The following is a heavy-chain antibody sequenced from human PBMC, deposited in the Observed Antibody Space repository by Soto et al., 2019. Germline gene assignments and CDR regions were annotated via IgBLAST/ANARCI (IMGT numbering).Heavy chain of an antibody. Sequence: ASVKVSCKASGYTFTSYGISWVRQAPGQGLEWMGWISAYNGNTNYAQKLQGRVTMTTDTSTSTAYMELRSLRSDDTAVYYCARDRFMTAYAISLKQLASWGQGTLVTVSS. D-gene: IGHD2-8*01. CDR3: ARDRFMTAYAISLKQLAS. CDR1: GYTFTSYG. CDR2: ISAYNGNT. J-gene: IGHJ5*02. V-gene: IGHV1-18*01.